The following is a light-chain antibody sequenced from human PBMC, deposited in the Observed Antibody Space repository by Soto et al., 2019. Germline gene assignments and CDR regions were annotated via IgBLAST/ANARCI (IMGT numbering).Light chain of an antibody. CDR3: QQYNNWPIT. CDR1: QSVSTN. V-gene: IGKV3-15*01. CDR2: GAS. Sequence: VMTQSPATLSVSPGERAALSCRASQSVSTNLAWYQLRPGQAPRLLIYGASTRATGIPARFSGSGSGTEFTLTISSLQSEDFAVYYCQQYNNWPITFGQGTRLEIK. J-gene: IGKJ5*01.